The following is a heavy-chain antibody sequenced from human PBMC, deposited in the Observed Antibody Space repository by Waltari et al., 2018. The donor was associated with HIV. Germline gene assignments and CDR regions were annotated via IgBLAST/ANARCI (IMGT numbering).Heavy chain of an antibody. CDR2: IYHRGAA. D-gene: IGHD4-17*01. CDR1: GGSFSGYY. J-gene: IGHJ6*02. V-gene: IGHV4-34*02. Sequence: QVQLQQWGAGLLKPSETLSLTCAVYGGSFSGYYWTWIRQPPGKGLQWIAEIYHRGAANYNPSLKSRVTISVDTSKNQCSLKLRSVTAADTAVYYCARLRWDASFYYGLDVWGQGTTVTVSS. CDR3: ARLRWDASFYYGLDV.